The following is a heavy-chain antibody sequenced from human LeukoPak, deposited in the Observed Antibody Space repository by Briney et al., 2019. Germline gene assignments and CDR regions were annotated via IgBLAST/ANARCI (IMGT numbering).Heavy chain of an antibody. CDR3: VKDRPNYFGWNGHYYTRNGDS. CDR2: ITSISDGT. J-gene: IGHJ5*01. CDR1: GFTFRRHA. V-gene: IGHV3-23*01. Sequence: PGGSLRLSCAAFGFTFRRHAMSWVRQAPGEGLEWVSSITSISDGTFYADSVKGRFTISRDNSKSTLYLQMNSLRAEDTALYYCVKDRPNYFGWNGHYYTRNGDSWGQGTLVTVSS. D-gene: IGHD3-10*01.